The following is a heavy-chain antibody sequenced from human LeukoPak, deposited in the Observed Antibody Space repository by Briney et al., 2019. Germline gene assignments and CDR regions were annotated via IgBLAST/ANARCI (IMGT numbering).Heavy chain of an antibody. CDR2: IYYTGTT. CDR3: TRDSGTSGEVKFDP. V-gene: IGHV4-59*01. CDR1: GGSISIYY. D-gene: IGHD3-10*01. Sequence: SETLSLTCSVSGGSISIYYWTWIRQTPGKGLEWIGYIYYTGTTNYNPLFESRATISVDTSKNQFSLKLTSVTAADTAVYYCTRDSGTSGEVKFDPWGQGSLVTVSS. J-gene: IGHJ5*02.